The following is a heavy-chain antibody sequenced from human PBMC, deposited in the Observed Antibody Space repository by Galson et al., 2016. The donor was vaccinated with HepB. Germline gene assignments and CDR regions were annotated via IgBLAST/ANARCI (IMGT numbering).Heavy chain of an antibody. CDR1: GGTFSTYA. CDR3: AIDGYSSGWDRYGY. CDR2: IIPMLDTT. V-gene: IGHV1-69*13. J-gene: IGHJ4*02. D-gene: IGHD6-19*01. Sequence: SVKVSCKASGGTFSTYAINWVRQAPGQGLEWMGGIIPMLDTTNYAQKFQGRLTITADESTRTAFMDLSRLGSEDTAMYYCAIDGYSSGWDRYGYWGQGTLVTVTS.